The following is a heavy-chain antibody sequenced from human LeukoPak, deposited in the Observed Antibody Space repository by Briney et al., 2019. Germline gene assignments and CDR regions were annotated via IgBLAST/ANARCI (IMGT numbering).Heavy chain of an antibody. J-gene: IGHJ6*02. D-gene: IGHD3-10*01. CDR3: AREPFTMVRGASYYYGMDV. CDR2: IYYSGST. Sequence: SQTLSLTCTVSGGSISSGDYYWSWIRQPPGEGLEWIGYIYYSGSTYYNPSLKSRVTISVDTSKNQFSLKLSSVTAADTAVYYCAREPFTMVRGASYYYGMDVWGQGTTVTVSS. V-gene: IGHV4-30-4*01. CDR1: GGSISSGDYY.